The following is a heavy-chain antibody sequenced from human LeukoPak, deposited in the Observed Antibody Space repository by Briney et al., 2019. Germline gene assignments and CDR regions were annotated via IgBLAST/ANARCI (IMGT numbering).Heavy chain of an antibody. CDR2: IKPDGSEK. CDR3: ARGRMSVAGSYEY. J-gene: IGHJ4*02. V-gene: IGHV3-7*05. CDR1: GFTFSSYW. Sequence: PGGSLRLSCAASGFTFSSYWMSWVRQAPGKGLECVANIKPDGSEKYYVDSVEGRFTISRDNAKNSLFLEMNSLRAEDTAVYYCARGRMSVAGSYEYWGQGTLVTVSS. D-gene: IGHD6-19*01.